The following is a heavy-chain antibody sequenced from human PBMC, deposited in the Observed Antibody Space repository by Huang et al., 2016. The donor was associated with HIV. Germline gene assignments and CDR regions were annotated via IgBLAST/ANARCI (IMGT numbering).Heavy chain of an antibody. CDR1: GFTFTNAW. CDR2: IKSKLDGGTA. V-gene: IGHV3-15*01. CDR3: ATDTAGTNDAFNI. Sequence: EVQLVESGGGLVTAGGSLRLSCAGSGFTFTNAWMSWVRQAAGKGVEWVGRIKSKLDGGTADDAARVRGRFITSRDDSKHTVHLQMNSLKSEDTGTYYCATDTAGTNDAFNIWGQGTKVTVSS. D-gene: IGHD4-17*01. J-gene: IGHJ3*02.